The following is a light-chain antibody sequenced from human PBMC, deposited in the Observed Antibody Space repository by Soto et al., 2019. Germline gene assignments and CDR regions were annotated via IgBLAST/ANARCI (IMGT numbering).Light chain of an antibody. CDR1: QSVSSK. V-gene: IGKV3-15*01. CDR2: GAS. CDR3: QQYNNWWT. J-gene: IGKJ1*01. Sequence: EIVMTQSPATLSVSPGERATLSCRASQSVSSKIAWYQQKPCQAPRLLIYGASTRATVIPARFSGSGSVTEFTLSISSLQSEDFAVYYCQQYNNWWTFGQGTKVDIK.